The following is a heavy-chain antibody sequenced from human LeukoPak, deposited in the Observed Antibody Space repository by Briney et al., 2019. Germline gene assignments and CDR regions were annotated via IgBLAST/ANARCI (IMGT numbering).Heavy chain of an antibody. CDR2: IAHHGNNK. CDR1: GFTFSSSA. J-gene: IGHJ4*02. V-gene: IGHV3-30*02. D-gene: IGHD3-10*01. CDR3: ENYGSWSCSD. Sequence: GGSLRLSCGASGFTFSSSAMHWVRQGPGKGLEWVAYIAHHGNNKYYADSVKGRFTISRDNSKGSLYLQMNSLRADDTAVYYCENYGSWSCSDWGQGTLVRVSS.